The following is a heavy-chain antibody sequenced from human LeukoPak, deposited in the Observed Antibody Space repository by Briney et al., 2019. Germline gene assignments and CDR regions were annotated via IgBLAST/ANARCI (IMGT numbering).Heavy chain of an antibody. J-gene: IGHJ6*04. CDR3: AELGITMIGGV. D-gene: IGHD3-10*02. CDR2: ISSSGSTI. Sequence: GGSLRLSCAASGFTFSSYEMNWVRQAPGKGLEWVSYISSSGSTIYYADSVKGRFTISRDNAKNSLYLQMNSLRAENTAVYYCAELGITMIGGVWGKGTTVTISS. CDR1: GFTFSSYE. V-gene: IGHV3-48*03.